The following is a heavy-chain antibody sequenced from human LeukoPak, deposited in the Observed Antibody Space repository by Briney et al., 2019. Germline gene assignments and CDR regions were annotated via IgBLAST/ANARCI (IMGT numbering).Heavy chain of an antibody. CDR1: GFTFSSYD. V-gene: IGHV3-30*18. D-gene: IGHD6-13*01. Sequence: GGSLRLSCAASGFTFSSYDMHWVRQAPGKGLEWVAVISYDGSNKYYADSVKGRFTISRDNSKNTLYLQMNSLRAEDTAVYYCAKAQAGIAAAGWGAAFDIWGQGTMVTVSS. CDR3: AKAQAGIAAAGWGAAFDI. J-gene: IGHJ3*02. CDR2: ISYDGSNK.